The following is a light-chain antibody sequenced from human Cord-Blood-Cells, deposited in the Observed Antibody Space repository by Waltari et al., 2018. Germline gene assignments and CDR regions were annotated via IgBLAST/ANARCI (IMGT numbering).Light chain of an antibody. CDR3: FSYAGSSSVV. CDR1: TSDVGSDHL. Sequence: QSTLTQPASVSGSPGQSITISCTGTTSDVGSDHLVSWYQQHPGKAPKLMIYEGSKRPSGVSNRFSGSKSGNTASLTISGLQAEDEADYYCFSYAGSSSVVFGGGTKLTVL. V-gene: IGLV2-23*01. CDR2: EGS. J-gene: IGLJ2*01.